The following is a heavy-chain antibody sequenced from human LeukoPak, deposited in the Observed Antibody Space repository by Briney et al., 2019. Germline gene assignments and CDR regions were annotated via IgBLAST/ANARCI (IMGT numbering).Heavy chain of an antibody. CDR2: IKQDGSEK. CDR1: GFTFSSYW. Sequence: GGSLRLSCAAPGFTFSSYWMSWVRQAPGKGLEWVANIKQDGSEKYYVDSVKGRFTISRDNAKNSLYLQMNSLRAEDTAVYYCARARYCSGGSCSRWRGYFDLWGRGTLVTVSS. D-gene: IGHD2-15*01. V-gene: IGHV3-7*01. J-gene: IGHJ2*01. CDR3: ARARYCSGGSCSRWRGYFDL.